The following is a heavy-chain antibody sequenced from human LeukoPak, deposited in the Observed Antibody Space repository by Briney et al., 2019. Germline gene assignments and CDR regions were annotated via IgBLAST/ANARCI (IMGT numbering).Heavy chain of an antibody. CDR1: GFTFSSYS. Sequence: GGSLRLSCAASGFTFSSYSMNWVRQAPGKGLEWVANINQDGSEKYVDSVKGRFTISRDNAKNLLYLQMSSLRAEDTAVYYCAGSSGWVAVNWGQGTLVTVSS. CDR3: AGSSGWVAVN. CDR2: INQDGSEK. J-gene: IGHJ4*02. D-gene: IGHD6-19*01. V-gene: IGHV3-7*01.